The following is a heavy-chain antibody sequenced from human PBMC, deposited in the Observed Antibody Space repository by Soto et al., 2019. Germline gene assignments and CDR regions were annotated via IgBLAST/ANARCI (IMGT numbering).Heavy chain of an antibody. V-gene: IGHV3-30*18. CDR3: AKESGWYSN. CDR1: GFTFSSYG. CDR2: ISYDGSNK. Sequence: QVQLVESGGGVVQPGRSLRLSCAASGFTFSSYGMHWVRQAPGKGLEWVAVISYDGSNKDYADSVKGRITISRDNSKNTLYLQMNSLRAEDTAVYYCAKESGWYSNCGQGTLVTVSS. J-gene: IGHJ4*02. D-gene: IGHD6-13*01.